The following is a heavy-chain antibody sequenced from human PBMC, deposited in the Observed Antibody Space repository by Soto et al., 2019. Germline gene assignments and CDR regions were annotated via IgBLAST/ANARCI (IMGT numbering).Heavy chain of an antibody. Sequence: SETLSLTCAVYGGSFSGYYWSWIRQPPGKGLEWIGEVNHSGNTNENPSLKSRVTISVDTSKNQFSLKLRSVTAADTAVYYCARGITMTVAVRGGAPDKYYFDSWGQGGLVTVSS. CDR1: GGSFSGYY. D-gene: IGHD3-22*01. CDR3: ARGITMTVAVRGGAPDKYYFDS. J-gene: IGHJ4*02. V-gene: IGHV4-34*01. CDR2: VNHSGNT.